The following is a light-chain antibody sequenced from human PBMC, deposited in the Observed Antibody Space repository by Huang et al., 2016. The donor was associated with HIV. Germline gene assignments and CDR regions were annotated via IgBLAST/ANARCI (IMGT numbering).Light chain of an antibody. Sequence: EIVLTQSPGTLSLSPGETATLCCRASQTLTNYYLARYQQQPGQAPRLLIFGASSRATGIPDRFSASGSGTDFTLTISRLEPEDFAVYYCQQYGSSPRYTFGQGTKLEI. V-gene: IGKV3-20*01. CDR2: GAS. CDR1: QTLTNYY. CDR3: QQYGSSPRYT. J-gene: IGKJ2*01.